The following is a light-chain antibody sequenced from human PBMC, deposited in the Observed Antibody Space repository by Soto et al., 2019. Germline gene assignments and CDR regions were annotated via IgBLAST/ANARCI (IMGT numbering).Light chain of an antibody. V-gene: IGKV3-11*01. CDR3: QQRSQWPPMT. Sequence: EIVLTQSPATLSLSPGERATLSCRASQSVSSYLAWYQQKPGQAPRLLIYDAPNRATGIPARFSGSGSGTDFSLTISSLEPEDVAVYYCQQRSQWPPMTFGQGTRLEIK. CDR2: DAP. J-gene: IGKJ5*01. CDR1: QSVSSY.